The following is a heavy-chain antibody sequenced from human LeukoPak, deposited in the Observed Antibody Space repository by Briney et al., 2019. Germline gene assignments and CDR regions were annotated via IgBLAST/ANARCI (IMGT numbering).Heavy chain of an antibody. J-gene: IGHJ5*02. CDR1: GGSISSSSYY. Sequence: TSETLSLTCTVSGGSISSSSYYWGWIRQPPGKGLEWIGSIYYSGSTYYNPSLKSRVTISVDTSKNQFSLKLSSVTAADTAVYYCAREARYSSSWYVFWFDPWGQGTLVTVSS. V-gene: IGHV4-39*02. CDR3: AREARYSSSWYVFWFDP. CDR2: IYYSGST. D-gene: IGHD6-13*01.